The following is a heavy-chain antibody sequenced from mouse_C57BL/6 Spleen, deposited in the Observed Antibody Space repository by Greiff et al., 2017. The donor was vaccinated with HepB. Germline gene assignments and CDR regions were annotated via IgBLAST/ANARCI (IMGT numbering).Heavy chain of an antibody. J-gene: IGHJ2*01. V-gene: IGHV1-52*01. CDR2: IDPSDSET. Sequence: VQLQQPGAELVRPGSSVKLSCKASGYTFTSYWMHWVKQRPIQGLEWIGNIDPSDSETHYNQKFKDKATLTVDKSSSTAYMQLSSLTSEDSAVYYCARYHYYGSSFFDYWGQGTTLTVSS. CDR1: GYTFTSYW. CDR3: ARYHYYGSSFFDY. D-gene: IGHD1-1*01.